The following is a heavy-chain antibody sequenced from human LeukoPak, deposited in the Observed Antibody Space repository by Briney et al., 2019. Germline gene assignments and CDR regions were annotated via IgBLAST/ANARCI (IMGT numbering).Heavy chain of an antibody. CDR3: VKDVGQQQGHFHY. Sequence: PGGSLRLSCAASGFTFDDYAMHWVRRAPGKGLEWVSGLSWDSGDIGYADSVKGRFTISRDNAKNSLYLQMNSLRAEDTALYYCVKDVGQQQGHFHYWGQGTLVTVSS. CDR2: LSWDSGDI. J-gene: IGHJ4*02. CDR1: GFTFDDYA. V-gene: IGHV3-9*01. D-gene: IGHD6-13*01.